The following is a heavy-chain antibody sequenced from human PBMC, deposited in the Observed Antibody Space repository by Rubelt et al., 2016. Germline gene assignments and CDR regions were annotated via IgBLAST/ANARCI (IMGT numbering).Heavy chain of an antibody. CDR3: ARVVVVVPAARFDP. V-gene: IGHV4-39*07. CDR2: IYYSGST. Sequence: QLQLQESGPGLVKPSETLSLTCTVSGGSISSSSYYWGWIRQPPGKGLEWIGSIYYSGSTYYNPSLKGRVTISVDTSKNQFSLKLSSVTAADTAVYYCARVVVVVPAARFDPWGQGTLVTVSS. J-gene: IGHJ5*02. D-gene: IGHD2-2*01. CDR1: GGSISSSSYY.